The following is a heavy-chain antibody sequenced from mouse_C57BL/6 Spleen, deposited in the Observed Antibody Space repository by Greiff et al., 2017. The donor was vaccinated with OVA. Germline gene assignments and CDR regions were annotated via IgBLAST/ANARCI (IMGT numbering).Heavy chain of an antibody. CDR3: AREDDSIYYAMDY. CDR2: IHPNSGST. CDR1: GYTFTSYW. D-gene: IGHD2-4*01. Sequence: VKLQQPGAELVKPGASVKLSCKASGYTFTSYWMHWVKQRPGQGLEWIGMIHPNSGSTNYNEKFKSKATLTVDKSSSTAYMQLSSLTSEDSAVYYCAREDDSIYYAMDYWGQGTSVTVSS. J-gene: IGHJ4*01. V-gene: IGHV1-64*01.